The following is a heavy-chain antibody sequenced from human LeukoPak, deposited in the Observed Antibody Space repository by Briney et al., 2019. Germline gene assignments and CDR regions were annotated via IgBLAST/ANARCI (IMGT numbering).Heavy chain of an antibody. CDR1: GFTFSSYG. Sequence: HPGGSLRLSCAASGFTFSSYGMSRVRQAPGMGLEWVSAISGSGGSTYYAASVRGRFTISRDNSKNTVYLEMNSLRAEDTAVYFCAKEALPGIAVAGRVYWGQGTLVTVSS. J-gene: IGHJ4*02. CDR2: ISGSGGST. V-gene: IGHV3-23*01. D-gene: IGHD6-19*01. CDR3: AKEALPGIAVAGRVY.